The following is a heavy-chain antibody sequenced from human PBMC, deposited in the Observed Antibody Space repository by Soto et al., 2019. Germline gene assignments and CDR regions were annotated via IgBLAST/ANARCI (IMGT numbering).Heavy chain of an antibody. CDR1: GYTFTSYG. CDR3: ARDGVDYCSSTSCYTFAGEILHNWFDP. Sequence: GASVKVSCKASGYTFTSYGISWVRQAPGQGLEWMGWISAYNGNTNYAQKLQGRVTMTTDTSTSTAYMELRSLRSDDTAVYYCARDGVDYCSSTSCYTFAGEILHNWFDPWG. V-gene: IGHV1-18*01. J-gene: IGHJ5*02. CDR2: ISAYNGNT. D-gene: IGHD2-2*02.